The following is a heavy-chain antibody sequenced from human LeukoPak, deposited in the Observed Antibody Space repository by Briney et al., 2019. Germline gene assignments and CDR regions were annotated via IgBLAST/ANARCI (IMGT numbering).Heavy chain of an antibody. D-gene: IGHD5-18*01. V-gene: IGHV3-30-3*01. Sequence: GGSLRLSCAASGFTFSDYAMHWVRQAPGKGLEWVAVISKDGSDKYYPGSVRGRFTISRDNSKNTLYLQMNSLRAEDTAVYYCATSGYSYGVVDYWGQGTLVTVSS. CDR1: GFTFSDYA. J-gene: IGHJ4*02. CDR2: ISKDGSDK. CDR3: ATSGYSYGVVDY.